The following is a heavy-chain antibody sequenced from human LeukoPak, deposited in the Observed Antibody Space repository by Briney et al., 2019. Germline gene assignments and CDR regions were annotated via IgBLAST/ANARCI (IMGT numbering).Heavy chain of an antibody. CDR1: GFTFSNAW. CDR2: IKSKTDGGTT. D-gene: IGHD6-25*01. CDR3: AREERPFYFDY. Sequence: MAGGSLRLSCAASGFTFSNAWMSWVRQAPGKGLEWVGRIKSKTDGGTTDYAAPVKGRFTISRDDSKNTLYLQMNSLRAEDTAVYYCAREERPFYFDYWGQGTLVTVSS. V-gene: IGHV3-15*01. J-gene: IGHJ4*02.